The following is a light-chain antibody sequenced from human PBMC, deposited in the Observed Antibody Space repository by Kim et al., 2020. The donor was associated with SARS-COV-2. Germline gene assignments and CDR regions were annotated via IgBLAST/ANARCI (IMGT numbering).Light chain of an antibody. J-gene: IGLJ3*02. CDR2: VGTGGIVG. Sequence: TLGSGYSNYKVDWYQQRPGKGPRFVMRVGTGGIVGSKGDGIPDRFSVLGSGLNRYLTIKNIQEEDESDYHCGADHGSGSNFVSWVFGGGTQLTVL. CDR1: SGYSNYK. V-gene: IGLV9-49*01. CDR3: GADHGSGSNFVSWV.